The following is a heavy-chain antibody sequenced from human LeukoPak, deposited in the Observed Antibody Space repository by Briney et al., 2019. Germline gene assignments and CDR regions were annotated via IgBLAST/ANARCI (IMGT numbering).Heavy chain of an antibody. CDR3: ARHSTRGLQLKS. J-gene: IGHJ5*02. D-gene: IGHD5-24*01. CDR1: GGSFSGYY. V-gene: IGHV4-34*01. Sequence: ASETLSLTCAVYGGSFSGYYWSWIRQPPGKGLEWIGEINHSGSTNYNPSLKSRVTISVDTSKNQFSLKLSSVTAADTAVYYCARHSTRGLQLKSWGQGTLVTVSS. CDR2: INHSGST.